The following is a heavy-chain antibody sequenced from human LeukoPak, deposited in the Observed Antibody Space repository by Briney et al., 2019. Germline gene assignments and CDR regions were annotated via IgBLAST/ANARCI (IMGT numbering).Heavy chain of an antibody. J-gene: IGHJ3*02. Sequence: ASVKVSCKASGGTFSSYAISWVRQAPGQGLEWMGGIIPIFATANYAQKFQGRVTITADESTSTAYMELSSLRSEDTAVYYCARDYGSGSSDAFDIWGQGTMVTVSS. V-gene: IGHV1-69*13. CDR1: GGTFSSYA. CDR3: ARDYGSGSSDAFDI. D-gene: IGHD3-10*01. CDR2: IIPIFATA.